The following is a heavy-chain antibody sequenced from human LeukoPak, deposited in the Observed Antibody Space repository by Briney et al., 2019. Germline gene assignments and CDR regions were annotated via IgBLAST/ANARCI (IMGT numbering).Heavy chain of an antibody. CDR1: GFTFSSYS. CDR3: ARDGVAVAGLDC. V-gene: IGHV3-21*01. J-gene: IGHJ4*02. Sequence: GGSLRLSCAASGFTFSSYSMNWVRQAPGKGLEWVSSISSSSSYIYYADSVKGRFTISRDNAKNSLYLQMNSLRAEDTAVYYCARDGVAVAGLDCWGQGTLVTVSS. CDR2: ISSSSSYI. D-gene: IGHD6-19*01.